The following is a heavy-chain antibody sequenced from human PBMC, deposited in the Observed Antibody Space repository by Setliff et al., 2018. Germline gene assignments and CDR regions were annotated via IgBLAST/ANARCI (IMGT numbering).Heavy chain of an antibody. V-gene: IGHV3-7*01. Sequence: GGSLRLSCSASGFTLSTYWMNWVRQAPGTELEWVAHIKQDGSEEYYVDSVKGRFTISRDKAHHSLFLQMNSLRAEDTAVYYCARLALTGYDSSGYYYALDYYYYMDVWGKGTTVTVSS. J-gene: IGHJ6*03. CDR2: IKQDGSEE. CDR1: GFTLSTYW. CDR3: ARLALTGYDSSGYYYALDYYYYMDV. D-gene: IGHD3-22*01.